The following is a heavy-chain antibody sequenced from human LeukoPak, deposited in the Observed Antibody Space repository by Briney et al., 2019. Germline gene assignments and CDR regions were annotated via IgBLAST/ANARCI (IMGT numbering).Heavy chain of an antibody. D-gene: IGHD3-22*01. CDR3: AREVYDSSGYYYHLYFDY. CDR1: GGSFSGYY. Sequence: SETLSLTCAVYGGSFSGYYWSWIRQPPGKGLEWIGEINHSGSTNYNPSLKSRVTISVDTSKNQFSLKLSSVTAADTAVYYRAREVYDSSGYYYHLYFDYWGQGTLVTVSS. CDR2: INHSGST. V-gene: IGHV4-34*01. J-gene: IGHJ4*02.